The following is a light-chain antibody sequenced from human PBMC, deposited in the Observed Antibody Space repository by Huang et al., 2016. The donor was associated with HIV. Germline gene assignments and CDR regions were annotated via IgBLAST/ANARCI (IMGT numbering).Light chain of an antibody. CDR2: GTS. Sequence: EIVLTQSPGTLSLSPGERATLSCRASQSVSSSYLAWYRQRPGKAPRLVIYGTSNRATGIPDRCSGSGSGTDFTLTISRLEPEDFAVYYCQQYGSSYTFGQGTKLEIK. CDR3: QQYGSSYT. CDR1: QSVSSSY. J-gene: IGKJ2*01. V-gene: IGKV3-20*01.